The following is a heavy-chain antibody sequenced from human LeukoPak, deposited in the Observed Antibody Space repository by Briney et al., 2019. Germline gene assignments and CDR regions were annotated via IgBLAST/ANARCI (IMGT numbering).Heavy chain of an antibody. D-gene: IGHD7-27*01. CDR2: IYSGGST. CDR3: ASSGDVDYYYYYMDV. Sequence: GGSLRLSCAASGFTVSSNYMSWVRQAPGKGLEWVSVIYSGGSTYYADSVKGRFTISRDNSKNTLYLQMSSLRAEDTAVYYCASSGDVDYYYYYMDVWGKGTTVTISS. V-gene: IGHV3-66*01. CDR1: GFTVSSNY. J-gene: IGHJ6*03.